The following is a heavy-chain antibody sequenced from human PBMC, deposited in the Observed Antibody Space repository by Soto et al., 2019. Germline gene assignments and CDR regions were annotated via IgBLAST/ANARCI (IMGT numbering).Heavy chain of an antibody. V-gene: IGHV3-7*03. CDR3: AISAYRSTPGSLHP. D-gene: IGHD6-13*01. CDR2: RKEDGSAK. J-gene: IGHJ5*02. CDR1: GFTFSNCW. Sequence: PGGSLRLSCAAFGFTFSNCWMTWVRHASGKGLAWVAYRKEDGSAKYYVDSVKGRFTISRDNAKNSLYLQVNSLRADDTAVYYCAISAYRSTPGSLHPSGPATLVTRSS.